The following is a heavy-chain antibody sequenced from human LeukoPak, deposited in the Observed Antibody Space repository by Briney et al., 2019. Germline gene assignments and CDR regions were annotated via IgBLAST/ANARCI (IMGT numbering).Heavy chain of an antibody. V-gene: IGHV4-39*01. J-gene: IGHJ6*03. CDR2: IYYSGST. CDR3: ARSRGYYHYYMDV. CDR1: GGSISSYY. Sequence: PSETLSLTCTVSGGSISSYYWGWIRQPPGKGLEWIGSIYYSGSTYYNPSLKSRVTISVDTSKNQFSLKLSSVTAADTAVYYCARSRGYYHYYMDVWGKGTTVTVSS.